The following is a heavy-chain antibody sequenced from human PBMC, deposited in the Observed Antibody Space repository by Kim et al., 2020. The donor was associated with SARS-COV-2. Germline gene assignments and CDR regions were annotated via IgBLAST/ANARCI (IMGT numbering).Heavy chain of an antibody. CDR3: ARDARGIAGIGGGFDS. Sequence: GGSLRLSCAASGFTLTSYGMHWVRQAPGRGLEWVAVIWNDGSKKYYADSVKGRFTISRDTSKNTVYLQVNSLRDEDTAVYYCARDARGIAGIGGGFDSWGQGTLVTVSS. CDR1: GFTLTSYG. V-gene: IGHV3-33*01. J-gene: IGHJ5*01. D-gene: IGHD1-26*01. CDR2: IWNDGSKK.